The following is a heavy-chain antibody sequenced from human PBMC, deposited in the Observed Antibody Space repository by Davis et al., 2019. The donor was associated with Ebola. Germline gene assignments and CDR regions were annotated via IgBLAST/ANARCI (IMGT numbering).Heavy chain of an antibody. CDR1: GYTFTGYY. CDR2: INPNSGGT. J-gene: IGHJ4*02. D-gene: IGHD3-9*01. V-gene: IGHV1-2*04. Sequence: ASVKVSCKASGYTFTGYYMHWVRQAPGQGLEWMGWINPNSGGTNYAQKFQGWVTMTRDTSISTAYMELSRLRSDDTAVYYCARDQFRYGGGAPEYWGQGTLVTVSS. CDR3: ARDQFRYGGGAPEY.